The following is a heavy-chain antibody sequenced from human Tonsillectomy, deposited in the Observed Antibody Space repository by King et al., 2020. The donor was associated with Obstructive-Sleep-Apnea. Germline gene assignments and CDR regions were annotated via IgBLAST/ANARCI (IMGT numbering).Heavy chain of an antibody. V-gene: IGHV3-33*01. J-gene: IGHJ4*02. CDR2: ICYVGSNK. CDR3: ARDQSRYYFDY. Sequence: VQLVESGGGVVQPGRSLRLSCAASGFTFSSYGIHLVRQAPGKGLGCVAVICYVGSNKYYSDSGKGRFTISRDNSKNTLYLQMNSLRAEDTAVYYCARDQSRYYFDYWGQGTLVTVSS. CDR1: GFTFSSYG.